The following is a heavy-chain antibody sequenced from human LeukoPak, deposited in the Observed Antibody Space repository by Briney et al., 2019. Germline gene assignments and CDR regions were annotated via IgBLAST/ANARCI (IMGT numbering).Heavy chain of an antibody. Sequence: ASVKVSCKASGGTFSSYAISWVRQAPGQGLEWMGRIIPILGIANYAQKFQGRVTITADKSTSTAYMELSSLRSEDTAVYYCARDRNYYGSGSYSFGWFDPWGQGTLVTVSS. D-gene: IGHD3-10*01. CDR1: GGTFSSYA. CDR2: IIPILGIA. J-gene: IGHJ5*02. CDR3: ARDRNYYGSGSYSFGWFDP. V-gene: IGHV1-69*04.